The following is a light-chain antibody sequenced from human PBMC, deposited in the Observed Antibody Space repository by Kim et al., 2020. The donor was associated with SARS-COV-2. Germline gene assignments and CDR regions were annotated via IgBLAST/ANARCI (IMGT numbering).Light chain of an antibody. CDR2: KNN. J-gene: IGLJ3*02. Sequence: GPRVTISCSGSSSNNVINHVFWYHQLTGTAPKLLIYKNNQRPSGVPDRFSGSKSHTSASLAISGLRSEDEADYYCVVWDASLSGWVFGGGTQLTVL. V-gene: IGLV1-47*01. CDR3: VVWDASLSGWV. CDR1: SSNNVINH.